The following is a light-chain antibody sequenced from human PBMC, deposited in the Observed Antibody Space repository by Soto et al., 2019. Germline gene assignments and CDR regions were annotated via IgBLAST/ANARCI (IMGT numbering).Light chain of an antibody. CDR2: GTS. V-gene: IGKV3-20*01. Sequence: EVVLTQSPGTLSLSPGERATLSCRASQSVSSSYLAWYQQKPGQAPRLLMYGTSSRATGIPDRFSGSGSGTDFTLTISRLETEEFAVDYCQQYGSSSWTVGQGTEVESK. CDR3: QQYGSSSWT. CDR1: QSVSSSY. J-gene: IGKJ1*01.